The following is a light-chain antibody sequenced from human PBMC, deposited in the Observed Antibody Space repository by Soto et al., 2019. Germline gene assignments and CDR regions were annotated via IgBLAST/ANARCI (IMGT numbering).Light chain of an antibody. CDR2: KAS. V-gene: IGKV1-5*03. J-gene: IGKJ1*01. CDR1: QTISSW. Sequence: DIHMTQTHSTLSGSVGYRVTITCRASQTISSWLAWCQQKPGKAPKLLIYKASTLKSGVPSRFRGSGSGTEFTLTISSLQPDDFETYYCQHYNSYSEAFGQGTKVDIK. CDR3: QHYNSYSEA.